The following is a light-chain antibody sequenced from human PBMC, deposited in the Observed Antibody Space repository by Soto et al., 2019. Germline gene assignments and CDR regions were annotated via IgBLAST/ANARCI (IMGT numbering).Light chain of an antibody. CDR2: GAS. V-gene: IGKV3-20*01. Sequence: EIVLTQSPGTPSLSPGERATLSCRASQSVTSDYLAWYQQKPGQAPRLLIYGASSRPTGIPDTFSGSGSGTDFTLTISRLEPEDFAVYYCQQYGRPPTTFGGGTKVEIK. CDR3: QQYGRPPTT. CDR1: QSVTSDY. J-gene: IGKJ4*01.